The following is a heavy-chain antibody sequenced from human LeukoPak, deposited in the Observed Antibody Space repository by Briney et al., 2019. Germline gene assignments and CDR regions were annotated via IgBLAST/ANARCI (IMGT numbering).Heavy chain of an antibody. J-gene: IGHJ4*02. CDR2: IYYSGST. V-gene: IGHV4-31*03. CDR1: GGSISSGGYY. Sequence: TPSLTCTVSGGSISSGGYYWSWIRQHPGKGLEWIGYIYYSGSTYDNPSLKSRVTISVDTSKSQFSLKLSSVTAADTAVYYCARENWNYFDYWGQGTLVTVSS. D-gene: IGHD1-1*01. CDR3: ARENWNYFDY.